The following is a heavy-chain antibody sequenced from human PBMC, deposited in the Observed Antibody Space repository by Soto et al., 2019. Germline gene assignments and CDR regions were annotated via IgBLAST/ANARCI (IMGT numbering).Heavy chain of an antibody. J-gene: IGHJ6*02. V-gene: IGHV1-24*01. D-gene: IGHD1-1*01. Sequence: QVQLVQSGAEVKKPGASVKVSCKVSGYTLTELSMHWVRQAPGKGLEWMGGFDPEDGETIYAQKFQGRVTMTEDTSTSKAYLELRSGRSEDPAVYYCATEHRVLRGMDVWGQGTTVTVSS. CDR3: ATEHRVLRGMDV. CDR1: GYTLTELS. CDR2: FDPEDGET.